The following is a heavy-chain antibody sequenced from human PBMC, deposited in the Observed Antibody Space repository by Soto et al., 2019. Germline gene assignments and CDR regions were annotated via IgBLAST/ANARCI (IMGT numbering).Heavy chain of an antibody. Sequence: GGSLRLSCAASGFTFSDHYMDWVRQAPGKGLEWVGRGRNKAEGYTQEYAASVKGRFSISRDDSKNTLYLQMNSLRAEDTAVYYCAKESGVWYYDSSGYYRGAFDIWGQGTMVTVSS. D-gene: IGHD3-22*01. CDR2: GRNKAEGYTQ. CDR3: AKESGVWYYDSSGYYRGAFDI. CDR1: GFTFSDHY. J-gene: IGHJ3*02. V-gene: IGHV3-72*01.